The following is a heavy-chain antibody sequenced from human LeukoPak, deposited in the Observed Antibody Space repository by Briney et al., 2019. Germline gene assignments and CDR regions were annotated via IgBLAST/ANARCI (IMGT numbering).Heavy chain of an antibody. CDR1: GGSISSNY. J-gene: IGHJ5*02. CDR3: ARTENYIPEDWFDP. V-gene: IGHV4-59*08. CDR2: IYYTGST. Sequence: SETLSLTCTLSGGSISSNYWSWIRQPPGKGLEWIGYIYYTGSTHYNPSLKSRVTISVDTSKNQFSLKLSSVTAADTAVYYCARTENYIPEDWFDPWGQGTLVTVSS. D-gene: IGHD5-24*01.